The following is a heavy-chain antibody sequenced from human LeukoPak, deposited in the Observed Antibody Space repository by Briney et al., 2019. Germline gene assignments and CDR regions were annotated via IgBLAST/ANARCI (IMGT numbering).Heavy chain of an antibody. CDR1: GGTFSSYA. D-gene: IGHD3-22*01. CDR2: IIPIFGTA. V-gene: IGHV1-69*05. J-gene: IGHJ6*03. CDR3: ARSVYDSSGYYPYYYYYYMDV. Sequence: GASVKVSCKASGGTFSSYAISWVRQAPGQGLEWMGGIIPIFGTANYAQKFQGRVTITTDESPSTAYMELSSLRSEDTAVYYCARSVYDSSGYYPYYYYYYMDVWGKGTTVTVSS.